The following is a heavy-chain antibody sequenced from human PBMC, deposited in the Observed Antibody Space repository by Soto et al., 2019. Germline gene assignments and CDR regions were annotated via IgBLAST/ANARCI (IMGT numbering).Heavy chain of an antibody. Sequence: TSETLSLTCAVHCGAFNGYYWSWIRQPPGKGLEWIGEINHSGSTNYNPSLKSRVTISVDTSKNQFSLKLSSVTAADTAVYYCARGEYYYYYGMDVWGQGTTVTVSS. CDR3: ARGEYYYYYGMDV. CDR1: CGAFNGYY. J-gene: IGHJ6*02. CDR2: INHSGST. V-gene: IGHV4-34*01.